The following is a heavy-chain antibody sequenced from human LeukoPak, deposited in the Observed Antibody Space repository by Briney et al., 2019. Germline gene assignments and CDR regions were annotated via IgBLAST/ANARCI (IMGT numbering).Heavy chain of an antibody. CDR3: ARDADYSSSPFDY. V-gene: IGHV3-21*01. CDR2: ISSSSSYI. D-gene: IGHD6-6*01. CDR1: GFAFNTYS. J-gene: IGHJ4*02. Sequence: GGSLRLSCAASGFAFNTYSMNWVRQAPGKGLEWVSSISSSSSYIYYADSVKGRFTISRDNAKNSLYLQMNSLRAEDTAVYYCARDADYSSSPFDYWGQGTLVTVSS.